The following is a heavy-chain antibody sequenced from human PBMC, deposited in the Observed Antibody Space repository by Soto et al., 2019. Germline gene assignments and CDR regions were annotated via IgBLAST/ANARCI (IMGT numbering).Heavy chain of an antibody. V-gene: IGHV2-5*02. J-gene: IGHJ4*02. CDR2: IYWDDDK. CDR1: GFSLTSNDVG. D-gene: IGHD6-6*01. Sequence: GSDPTLVNPTQTLTLTCTFSGFSLTSNDVGAGWIRQPPGKALEWLALIYWDDDKRYSPSLKSRLTITKDTSKNRVVLRMTNMDPVDTATYYCAHSRYSRSSFDYWGQGTLVTVSS. CDR3: AHSRYSRSSFDY.